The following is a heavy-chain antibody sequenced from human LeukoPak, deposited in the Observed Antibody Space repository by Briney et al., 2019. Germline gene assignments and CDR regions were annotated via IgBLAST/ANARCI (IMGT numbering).Heavy chain of an antibody. Sequence: PGGSLTLSCTASGFSSNNAWTGWARQAPRKGLEWVGYMKVKTDDATPNYAALGKRRFNISRDDSKNSHYLQMNSLKRDDITFYCSTTYCESGGYDYWFDAWGKGTLVTVS. CDR1: GFSSNNAW. V-gene: IGHV3-15*01. D-gene: IGHD3-10*01. J-gene: IGHJ5*02. CDR3: TTYCESGGYDYWFDA. CDR2: MKVKTDDATP.